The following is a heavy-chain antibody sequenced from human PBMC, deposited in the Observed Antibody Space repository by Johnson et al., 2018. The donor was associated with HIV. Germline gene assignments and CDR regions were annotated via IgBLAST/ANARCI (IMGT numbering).Heavy chain of an antibody. CDR1: GFTFSSYA. D-gene: IGHD3-3*01. Sequence: QVQLVESVGGLVQPGGSLRLSCAASGFTFSSYAMHWVRQAPGKGLEWVAVMSSDGSNKYYSDFVVGRFTISRDSSKNTLYLHMNSLSAEDRAVYYCARDNLATPFGAFDFWGQGTMVIVSS. V-gene: IGHV3-30*04. CDR2: MSSDGSNK. J-gene: IGHJ3*01. CDR3: ARDNLATPFGAFDF.